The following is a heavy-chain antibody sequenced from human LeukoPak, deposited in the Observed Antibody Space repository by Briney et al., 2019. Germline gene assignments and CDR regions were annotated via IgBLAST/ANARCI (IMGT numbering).Heavy chain of an antibody. V-gene: IGHV3-21*01. CDR1: GFTFSSYT. CDR3: ARDRGPLDY. D-gene: IGHD5-12*01. Sequence: PGGSLRLSCAASGFTFSSYTMNWVRQAPGKGLEWVSSITGSGSYTYYADSVKGRFTISRDNAKNSLYLQMNSLTAEDTAVYYCARDRGPLDYWGQGTLVTVSS. J-gene: IGHJ4*02. CDR2: ITGSGSYT.